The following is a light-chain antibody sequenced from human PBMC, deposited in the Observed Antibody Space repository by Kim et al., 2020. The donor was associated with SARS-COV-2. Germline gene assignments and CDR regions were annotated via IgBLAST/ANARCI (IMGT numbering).Light chain of an antibody. CDR3: QQYTNWPRT. V-gene: IGKV3-15*01. Sequence: SVSPGERVTLSCRASEDIASHLAWYQQRPGQAPRLLIYGTSTRATGIPARFSGSGSGTEFTLTISSLQSEDSAVYFCQQYTNWPRTFGQGTKVEI. J-gene: IGKJ1*01. CDR1: EDIASH. CDR2: GTS.